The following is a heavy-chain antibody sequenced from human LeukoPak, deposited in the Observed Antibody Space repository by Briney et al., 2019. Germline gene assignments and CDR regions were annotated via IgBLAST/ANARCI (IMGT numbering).Heavy chain of an antibody. Sequence: GGSLRLSCAASGFTFDDYAMHWVRQAPGKGLEWVSGISWNSGSIGYADSVKGRFTISRDNAKNSLYLQMNSLRAEDTALYYCAKSRSSWHTLDAFDIWGQGTMVTVSS. V-gene: IGHV3-9*01. D-gene: IGHD6-13*01. CDR1: GFTFDDYA. CDR2: ISWNSGSI. J-gene: IGHJ3*02. CDR3: AKSRSSWHTLDAFDI.